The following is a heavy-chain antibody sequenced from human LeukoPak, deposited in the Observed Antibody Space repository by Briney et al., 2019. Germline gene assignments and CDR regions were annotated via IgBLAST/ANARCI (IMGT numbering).Heavy chain of an antibody. CDR1: GFTFSSYT. Sequence: GGSLRLSCAASGFTFSSYTMSWVRQAPGKGLEWVSTITTSDGNTYYADSVKGGFTVSRDNSKNTLFLQMNSLRAEDTAVYYCAKDGGLWVSAHWGDSWGRGTLSPSPQ. V-gene: IGHV3-23*01. J-gene: IGHJ4*02. D-gene: IGHD7-27*01. CDR3: AKDGGLWVSAHWGDS. CDR2: ITTSDGNT.